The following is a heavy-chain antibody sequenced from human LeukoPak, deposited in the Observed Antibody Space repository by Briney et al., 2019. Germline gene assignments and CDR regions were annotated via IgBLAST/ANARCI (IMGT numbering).Heavy chain of an antibody. Sequence: PGGSLRLSCAASGFTFSSYEMNWVRQAPGKGLEWVSYISSSGSTIYYADSVKGRFTISRDNSKNTLYLQMNSLRAEDTAVYYCHVPLRLSQGWGQGTLVTVSS. CDR2: ISSSGSTI. D-gene: IGHD3-3*01. CDR3: HVPLRLSQG. V-gene: IGHV3-48*03. J-gene: IGHJ4*02. CDR1: GFTFSSYE.